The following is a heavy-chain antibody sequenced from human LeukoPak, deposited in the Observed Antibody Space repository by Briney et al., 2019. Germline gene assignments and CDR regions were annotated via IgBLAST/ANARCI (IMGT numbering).Heavy chain of an antibody. CDR3: ARGQRGYSFGYAFDY. D-gene: IGHD5-18*01. CDR2: IYYTGST. V-gene: IGHV4-39*01. Sequence: SETLSLTCSVSXGSISSSIYYWGWIRQPPGKGLEWIGSIYYTGSTYYNPSLKSRVTISVDTSKNQFSLKLSSVTAADTAVYYCARGQRGYSFGYAFDYWGQGTLVTVSS. J-gene: IGHJ4*02. CDR1: XGSISSSIYY.